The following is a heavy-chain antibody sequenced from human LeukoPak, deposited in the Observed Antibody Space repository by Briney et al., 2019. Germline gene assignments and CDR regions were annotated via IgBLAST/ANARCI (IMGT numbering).Heavy chain of an antibody. CDR2: INTNTGNP. D-gene: IGHD3-22*01. V-gene: IGHV7-4-1*02. Sequence: ASVKVSCKASGYTFSYYGMSWVRQAPGQGLEWMGWINTNTGNPTYAQGFTGRFVFSLDTSISTAYLQISSLKAEDTAIYYCARVYYYDSSGYPNWFDPWGQGTLVTVSS. J-gene: IGHJ5*02. CDR3: ARVYYYDSSGYPNWFDP. CDR1: GYTFSYYG.